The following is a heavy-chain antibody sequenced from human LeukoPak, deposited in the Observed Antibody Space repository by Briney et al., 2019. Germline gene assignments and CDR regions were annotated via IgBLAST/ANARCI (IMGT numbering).Heavy chain of an antibody. CDR2: IYYSGST. D-gene: IGHD6-13*01. CDR1: GGSISSYY. V-gene: IGHV4-59*01. Sequence: PSETPSLTCTVSGGSISSYYWSWIRQPPGKGLEWIGYIYYSGSTNYNPSLKSRVTISVDTSKNQFSLKLSSVTAADTAVYYCARGQGIAAAGDAFDIWGQGTMVTVSS. J-gene: IGHJ3*02. CDR3: ARGQGIAAAGDAFDI.